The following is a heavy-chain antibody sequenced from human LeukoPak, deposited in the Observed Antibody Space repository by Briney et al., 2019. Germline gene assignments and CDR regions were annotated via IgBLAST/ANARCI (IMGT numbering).Heavy chain of an antibody. CDR2: ISGDGGST. V-gene: IGHV3-43*02. CDR1: GFTFDDYA. J-gene: IGHJ6*02. D-gene: IGHD3-9*01. CDR3: AKDIGLRYFDWYPHYYGMDV. Sequence: GGSLRLSCAASGFTFDDYAMHWVRQAPGKGLEWVSLISGDGGSTYYADSVKGRFTISRDNSKNCLYLQMNSLRTEDTALYYCAKDIGLRYFDWYPHYYGMDVWGQGTTVTVSS.